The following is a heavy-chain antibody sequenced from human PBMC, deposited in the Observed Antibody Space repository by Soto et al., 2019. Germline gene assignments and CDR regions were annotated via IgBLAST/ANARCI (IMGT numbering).Heavy chain of an antibody. D-gene: IGHD4-17*01. J-gene: IGHJ5*02. CDR1: GYTFTSYA. Sequence: ASVKVSCKASGYTFTSYAMHWVRQAPGQRLEWMGWINAGNGNTKYSQKFQGRVTITRDTSASTAYMELSSLRSEDTAVYYCARDGDYCDYERPAFAPWGQGSLVTVSS. V-gene: IGHV1-3*01. CDR3: ARDGDYCDYERPAFAP. CDR2: INAGNGNT.